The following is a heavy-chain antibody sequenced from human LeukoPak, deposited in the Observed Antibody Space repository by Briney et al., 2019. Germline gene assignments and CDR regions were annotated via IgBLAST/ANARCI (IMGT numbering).Heavy chain of an antibody. CDR1: GGSFSGYY. J-gene: IGHJ1*01. V-gene: IGHV4-34*01. CDR3: ARSYPAHYYGSGSSQYFQH. Sequence: SETLSLTCAVYGGSFSGYYWSWIRQPPGKGLEWIGEINHSGSTNYNPSLKSRVTISVDTSKNQFSLKLSSVTAADTAVYYCARSYPAHYYGSGSSQYFQHWGQGTLVTVSS. D-gene: IGHD3-10*01. CDR2: INHSGST.